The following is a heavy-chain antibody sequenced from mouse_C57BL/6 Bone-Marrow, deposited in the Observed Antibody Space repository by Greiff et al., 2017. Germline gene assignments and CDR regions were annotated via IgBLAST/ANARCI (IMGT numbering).Heavy chain of an antibody. V-gene: IGHV1-55*01. J-gene: IGHJ2*01. CDR3: ARAAQATDDFDY. D-gene: IGHD3-2*02. CDR2: IYPGSGST. Sequence: QVQLQQPGAELVKPGASVKMSCKASGYTFTSYWITWVKQRPGQGLEWIGDIYPGSGSTNYNDKFKSKATLTVDTSSSTAYMQLSSLTSEDSAVYYCARAAQATDDFDYWGQGTTLTVSS. CDR1: GYTFTSYW.